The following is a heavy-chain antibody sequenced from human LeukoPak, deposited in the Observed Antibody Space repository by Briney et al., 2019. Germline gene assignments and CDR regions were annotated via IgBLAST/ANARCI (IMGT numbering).Heavy chain of an antibody. V-gene: IGHV4-34*01. CDR3: ARGRGSSTSCYGY. J-gene: IGHJ4*02. CDR1: GGSFSGYY. CDR2: INHSGST. Sequence: SETLSLTCAVYGGSFSGYYWSWIRQPPGKGLEWIGEINHSGSTNYNPSLKSRVTISVDTSKNQFSLKLSSVTAADTAVYYCARGRGSSTSCYGYWGQGTLVTASS. D-gene: IGHD2-2*01.